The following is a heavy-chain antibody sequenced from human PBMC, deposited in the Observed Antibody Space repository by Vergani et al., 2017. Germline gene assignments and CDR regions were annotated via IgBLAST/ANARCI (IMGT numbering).Heavy chain of an antibody. CDR2: ISYDGTQK. CDR1: GFTSSYYR. D-gene: IGHD1-1*01. J-gene: IGHJ1*01. Sequence: QVQLVESGGGVVQPGGSLRLSCVVSGFTSSYYRMHWVRQAPGKGLEWVAVISYDGTQKYYADSVKGRFTISRDNSKSTLYLQMNSLRTEDTAVYYCATKSCGTPGCQIGYFREWGQGTLVTVSS. CDR3: ATKSCGTPGCQIGYFRE. V-gene: IGHV3-30*03.